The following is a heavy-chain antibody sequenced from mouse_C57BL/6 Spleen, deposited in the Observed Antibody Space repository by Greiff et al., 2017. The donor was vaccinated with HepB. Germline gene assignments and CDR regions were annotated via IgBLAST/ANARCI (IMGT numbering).Heavy chain of an antibody. CDR1: GYTFTSYW. J-gene: IGHJ1*03. V-gene: IGHV1-74*01. Sequence: QVQLKQPGAELVKPGASVKVSCKASGYTFTSYWMHWVKQRPGQGLEWIGRIHPSDSDTNYNQKFKGKATLTVDKSSSTAYMQLSSLTSEDSAVYYCATPLYDYVEVWYFDVWGTGTTVTVSS. D-gene: IGHD2-4*01. CDR3: ATPLYDYVEVWYFDV. CDR2: IHPSDSDT.